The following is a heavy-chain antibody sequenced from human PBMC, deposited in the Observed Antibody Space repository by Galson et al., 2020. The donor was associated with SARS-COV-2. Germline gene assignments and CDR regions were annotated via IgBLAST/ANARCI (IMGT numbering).Heavy chain of an antibody. Sequence: ASVKVSCQVYGYTLTEFSIHWVRHAPGKGLEWMGGFDPEDGETIYAQKFQGRVTMTEDTSTDTAYMELSSLRSEDTAVYYCATAKILGYYYYGMDVWGQGTTVTVSS. V-gene: IGHV1-24*01. D-gene: IGHD3-16*01. CDR3: ATAKILGYYYYGMDV. CDR1: GYTLTEFS. J-gene: IGHJ6*02. CDR2: FDPEDGET.